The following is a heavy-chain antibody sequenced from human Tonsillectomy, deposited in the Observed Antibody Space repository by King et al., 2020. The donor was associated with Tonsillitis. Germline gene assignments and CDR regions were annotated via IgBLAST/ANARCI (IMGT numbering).Heavy chain of an antibody. D-gene: IGHD3-10*01. CDR3: ARSVRDGSGSYYSGRRFDP. CDR1: GGSISSYY. Sequence: QLQESGPGLVKPSETLSLTCTVSGGSISSYYWSWIRQPPGKGLEWIGYIYYSGSTNYNPSLKSRVTISVDTSKNQFSLKLSSVTAADTAVYYCARSVRDGSGSYYSGRRFDPGGQGTLVTVSS. J-gene: IGHJ5*02. CDR2: IYYSGST. V-gene: IGHV4-59*08.